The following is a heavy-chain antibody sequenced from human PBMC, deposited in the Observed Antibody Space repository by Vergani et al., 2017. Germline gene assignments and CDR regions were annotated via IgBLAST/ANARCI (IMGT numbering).Heavy chain of an antibody. CDR1: GFAFRTYG. D-gene: IGHD1-26*01. CDR3: AREAYYGMDV. CDR2: IRSDGGSE. Sequence: QVQLVESGGGVVQPGRSLRLSCVASGFAFRTYGMHWVRQAPGKGLEWVSFIRSDGGSEMYADSVRGRFTISRDNSKNTVSLEMLSLRTEDTAVYYCAREAYYGMDVWGQGTTVTVSS. V-gene: IGHV3-30*02. J-gene: IGHJ6*02.